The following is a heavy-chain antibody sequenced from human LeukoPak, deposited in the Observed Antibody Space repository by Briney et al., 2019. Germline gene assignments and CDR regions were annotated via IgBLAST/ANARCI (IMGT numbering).Heavy chain of an antibody. V-gene: IGHV4-38-2*02. CDR1: GYSVTTGYY. D-gene: IGHD3-22*01. CDR2: VSHRGIT. J-gene: IGHJ4*02. Sequence: SETLSLTCTVSGYSVTTGYYWGWIRQTPERGLEWIGSVSHRGITYYSPSLQNRVTISVDTSKNQLSLRLTSVTAADTAVYYCTRDSFDSTGFGTRWGQGTLITVSS. CDR3: TRDSFDSTGFGTR.